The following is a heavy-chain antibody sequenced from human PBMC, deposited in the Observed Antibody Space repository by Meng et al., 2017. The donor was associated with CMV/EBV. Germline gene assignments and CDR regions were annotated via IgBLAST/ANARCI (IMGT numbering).Heavy chain of an antibody. CDR2: IYYSGST. V-gene: IGHV4-39*07. Sequence: GSLRLSCTVSGGSISSSSYYWGWIRQPPGKGLEWIGSIYYSGSTYYNPSLKSRVTISVHTSKNQFSLKLSSVTAADTAVYYCARGRRAARPYDYWGQGTLVTVSS. CDR1: GGSISSSSYY. CDR3: ARGRRAARPYDY. D-gene: IGHD6-6*01. J-gene: IGHJ4*02.